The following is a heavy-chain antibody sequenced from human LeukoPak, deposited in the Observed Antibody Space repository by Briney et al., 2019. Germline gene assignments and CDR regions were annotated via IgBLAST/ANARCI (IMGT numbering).Heavy chain of an antibody. D-gene: IGHD3-3*01. Sequence: GGSLRLSCAASGFTFSSYGMHWVRQAPGKGLEWVAFIRYDGSNKYYADSVKGRFTISRDNAKNSLYLQMNSLRAEDTAVYYCARAATSSTYGYYYWGQGTLVTVSS. V-gene: IGHV3-30*02. CDR1: GFTFSSYG. J-gene: IGHJ4*02. CDR2: IRYDGSNK. CDR3: ARAATSSTYGYYY.